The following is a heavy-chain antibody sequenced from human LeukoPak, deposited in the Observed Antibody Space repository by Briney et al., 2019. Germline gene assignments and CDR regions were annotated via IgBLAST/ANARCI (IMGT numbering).Heavy chain of an antibody. Sequence: GGSLRLSCAASGFTFSSYSMNWVRQAPGKGLEWVSSISSSSSYIYYADSVKGRFTISRDNAKNSLYLQMNSMRAEDTAVYYCARAAAAGTYGVDYWGQGTLVTVSS. V-gene: IGHV3-21*01. J-gene: IGHJ4*02. CDR2: ISSSSSYI. CDR3: ARAAAAGTYGVDY. CDR1: GFTFSSYS. D-gene: IGHD6-13*01.